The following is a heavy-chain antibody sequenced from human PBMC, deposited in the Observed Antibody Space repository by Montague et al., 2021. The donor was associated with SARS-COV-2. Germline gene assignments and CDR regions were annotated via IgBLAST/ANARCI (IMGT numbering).Heavy chain of an antibody. CDR3: ARDGTAGDWFDP. J-gene: IGHJ5*02. CDR1: GGSISSENYY. Sequence: TLSLTCTVSGGSISSENYYWSWIRQPPGKGLEWIGYIHYSGSTDYSPSLNSRVSISVDTSKNQFSLKLRSVTAADTAVYFCARDGTAGDWFDPWGQGTLVTVSS. V-gene: IGHV4-31*03. CDR2: IHYSGST. D-gene: IGHD1-26*01.